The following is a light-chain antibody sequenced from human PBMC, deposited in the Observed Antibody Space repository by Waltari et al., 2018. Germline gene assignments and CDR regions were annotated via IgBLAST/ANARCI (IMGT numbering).Light chain of an antibody. Sequence: QSVLTQPPSVSAAPGQKVTISCSGSSPNIGNNYLSWYQQLPGTAPKLLIYENNKRPSGIPDRFSGSKSGTSATLGITGLQTGDEADYYCGTWDSSLSAGVFGGGTKLTVL. CDR1: SPNIGNNY. J-gene: IGLJ2*01. V-gene: IGLV1-51*02. CDR2: ENN. CDR3: GTWDSSLSAGV.